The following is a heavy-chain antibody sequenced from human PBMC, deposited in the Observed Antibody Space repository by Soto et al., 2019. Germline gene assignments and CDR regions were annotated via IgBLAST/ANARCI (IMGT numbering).Heavy chain of an antibody. CDR1: GFTVSSNY. CDR3: ARSYYDILTGPQYYFDY. Sequence: PGGSLRLSCAASGFTVSSNYMSWVRQAPGKGLEWVSVIYSGGSTYYADSVKGRFTISRHNSKNTLYLQMNSLRAEDTAVYYCARSYYDILTGPQYYFDYWGQGTLVTVSS. J-gene: IGHJ4*02. V-gene: IGHV3-53*04. D-gene: IGHD3-9*01. CDR2: IYSGGST.